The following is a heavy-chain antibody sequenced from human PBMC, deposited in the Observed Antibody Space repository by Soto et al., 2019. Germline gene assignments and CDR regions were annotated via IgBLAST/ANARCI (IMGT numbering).Heavy chain of an antibody. CDR3: CDWHSYYCDYLDV. Sequence: GGSLRLSCAASGFTFDDYAMHWVRQAPGKGLEWVSGISWNSGSIGYADSVKGRFTISRDNAKNSLYLQMNSLRAEDTALYYCCDWHSYYCDYLDVWGKGTTVTVSS. CDR1: GFTFDDYA. CDR2: ISWNSGSI. V-gene: IGHV3-9*01. D-gene: IGHD2-21*01. J-gene: IGHJ6*03.